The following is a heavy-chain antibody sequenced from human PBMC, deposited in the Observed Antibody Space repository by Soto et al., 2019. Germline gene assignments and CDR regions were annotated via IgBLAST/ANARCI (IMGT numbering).Heavy chain of an antibody. CDR3: AKGVDGYRRLLGMDV. D-gene: IGHD5-12*01. CDR1: GFTFSSYA. V-gene: IGHV3-23*01. Sequence: EVQLLESGGGLVQPGGSLRLSCAASGFTFSSYAMSWVRQAPGKGLEWVSAISGSGGSTYYADSVKGRFTISRDNSKNTLYLQMYSLRAEDTAVYYCAKGVDGYRRLLGMDVWGQGTTVTVSS. CDR2: ISGSGGST. J-gene: IGHJ6*02.